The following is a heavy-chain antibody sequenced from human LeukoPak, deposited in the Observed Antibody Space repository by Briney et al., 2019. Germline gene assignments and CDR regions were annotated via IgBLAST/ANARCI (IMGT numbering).Heavy chain of an antibody. Sequence: PGGSLRLSCAASGFTFSRYWMHWVRQVPGKGLQWVSRVDRDGTKTTYADSVEGRFIISRDNAKNTVDLQMSSLRPEDTAVYYCARDRDTVFRGVIPSNWFDLWGLGTLVTVSS. CDR3: ARDRDTVFRGVIPSNWFDL. D-gene: IGHD3-10*01. CDR2: VDRDGTKT. J-gene: IGHJ5*02. CDR1: GFTFSRYW. V-gene: IGHV3-74*01.